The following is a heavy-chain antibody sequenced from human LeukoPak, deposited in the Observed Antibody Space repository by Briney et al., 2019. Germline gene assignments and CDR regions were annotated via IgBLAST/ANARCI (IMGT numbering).Heavy chain of an antibody. D-gene: IGHD4-11*01. V-gene: IGHV3-20*04. CDR3: AKNAHDYSNYLTNFDY. Sequence: GGSLRLSCAASGFTFDDYGMSWVRQAPGKGLEWVSGINWNGGSAGYADSVKGRFTISRDNAKNSLYLQMNSLRAEDTAVYYCAKNAHDYSNYLTNFDYWGQGTLVTVSS. J-gene: IGHJ4*02. CDR1: GFTFDDYG. CDR2: INWNGGSA.